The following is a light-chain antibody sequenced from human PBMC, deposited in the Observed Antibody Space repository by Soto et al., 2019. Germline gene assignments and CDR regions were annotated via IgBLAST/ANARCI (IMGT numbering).Light chain of an antibody. CDR2: DAS. V-gene: IGKV1-5*01. CDR1: QSISSW. CDR3: QHYNSYSWT. Sequence: DIQMTQSPSTLSASVGDRVTITCRASQSISSWLAWYQQKPGKAPKLPIYDASSLESGVPSRFSGSGSGTEFTLAISSLQADDFATYYCQHYNSYSWTFGQGTKVDIK. J-gene: IGKJ1*01.